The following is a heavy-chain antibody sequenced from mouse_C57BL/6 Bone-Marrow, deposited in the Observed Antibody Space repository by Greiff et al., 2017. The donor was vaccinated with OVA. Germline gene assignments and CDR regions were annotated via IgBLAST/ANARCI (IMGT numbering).Heavy chain of an antibody. Sequence: VQLQQSGAELVKPGASVKMSCKASGYTFTSYWITWVKQRPGQGLEWIGDIYPGSGSTNYNEKFKSKATLTVDTSSSTAYMQLSSLTSEDSAVYYCARLDYEEPFFDYWGQGTTLTVSS. CDR3: ARLDYEEPFFDY. V-gene: IGHV1-55*01. J-gene: IGHJ2*01. D-gene: IGHD1-1*01. CDR1: GYTFTSYW. CDR2: IYPGSGST.